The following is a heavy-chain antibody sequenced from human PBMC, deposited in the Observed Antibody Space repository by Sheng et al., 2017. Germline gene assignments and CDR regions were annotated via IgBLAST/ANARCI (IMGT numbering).Heavy chain of an antibody. CDR2: IWYDGSNK. CDR1: GFSFSTFD. D-gene: IGHD3-10*01. CDR3: ARERVTSGSFLDP. Sequence: QVQLVESGGGVVQPGRSLRLSCAASGFSFSTFDMHWVRQAPGKGLEWVAVIWYDGSNKYYADSVKGRFTIFRDNSKNTLYLQVNSLRAEDTAVYYCARERVTSGSFLDPWGQGTAGHRLL. V-gene: IGHV3-33*08. J-gene: IGHJ5*02.